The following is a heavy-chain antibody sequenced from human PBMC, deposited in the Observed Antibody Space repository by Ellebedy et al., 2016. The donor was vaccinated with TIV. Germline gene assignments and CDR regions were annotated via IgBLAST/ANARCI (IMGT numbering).Heavy chain of an antibody. D-gene: IGHD3-16*01. CDR1: GFNFRSYW. V-gene: IGHV3-7*01. CDR3: ARRGSYGDYAVQINNWFDR. Sequence: PGGSLRFSCAASGFNFRSYWMTWVRQAPGKGLEWVAKIRQEGDEIYYVDSVKGRFTISRDNAKNSLYLQMNSLRVEDTAVYYCARRGSYGDYAVQINNWFDRWGLGTLVTVYS. J-gene: IGHJ5*02. CDR2: IRQEGDEI.